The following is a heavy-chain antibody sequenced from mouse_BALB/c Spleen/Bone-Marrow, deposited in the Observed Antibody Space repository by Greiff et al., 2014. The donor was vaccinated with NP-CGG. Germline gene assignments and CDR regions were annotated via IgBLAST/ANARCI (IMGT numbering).Heavy chain of an antibody. V-gene: IGHV1-69*02. CDR2: IYPSDSYT. J-gene: IGHJ4*01. Sequence: QVQLKQSGAELVRPGASVKLSCKASGYTFTSYWINWVKQRPGQGLEWIGNIYPSDSYTNYNQKFKNKATLTVDKSSSTAYMQLGSPTSEDSAVYYCTRSGTLGAMDYWGQGTSVTVSS. D-gene: IGHD4-1*01. CDR3: TRSGTLGAMDY. CDR1: GYTFTSYW.